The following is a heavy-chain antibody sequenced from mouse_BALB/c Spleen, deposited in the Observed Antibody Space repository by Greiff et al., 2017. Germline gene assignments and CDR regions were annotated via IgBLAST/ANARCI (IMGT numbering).Heavy chain of an antibody. V-gene: IGHV5-17*02. Sequence: EVKVVESGGGLVQPGGSRKLSCAASGFTFSSFGMHWVRQAPEKGLEWVAYISSGSSTIYYADTVKGRFTISRDNPKNTLFLQMTSLRSEDTAMYYCARETTVAVDYWGQGTTLTVSS. CDR2: ISSGSSTI. CDR3: ARETTVAVDY. D-gene: IGHD1-1*01. J-gene: IGHJ2*01. CDR1: GFTFSSFG.